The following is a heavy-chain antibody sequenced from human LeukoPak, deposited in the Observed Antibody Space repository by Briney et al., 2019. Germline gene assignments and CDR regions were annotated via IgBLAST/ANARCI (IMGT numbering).Heavy chain of an antibody. D-gene: IGHD6-13*01. CDR3: ARVRVGSWYYFDY. V-gene: IGHV1-46*01. CDR1: GYTFTGYY. Sequence: ASVKVSCKASGYTFTGYYMHWVRQAPGQGLQWMGIINPSGGSTSYAQKFQGRVTMTRDTSTNTIYMELSSLRSEDMAVYYCARVRVGSWYYFDYWGQGTLVTVSS. J-gene: IGHJ4*02. CDR2: INPSGGST.